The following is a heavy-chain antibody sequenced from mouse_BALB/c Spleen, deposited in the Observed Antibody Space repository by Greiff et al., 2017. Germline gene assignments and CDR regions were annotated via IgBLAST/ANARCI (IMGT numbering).Heavy chain of an antibody. CDR1: GFTFSDYG. Sequence: EVKLVESGGGLAQPGGSRKFSCAASGFTFSDYGMAWVRQAPGKGPEWVAFISNLAYSIYYADTVKGRFTISRENAKNTLYLEMSSLRSEDTAMYYCARYYDLRAMDYWGEGTSVTVSS. J-gene: IGHJ4*01. D-gene: IGHD2-4*01. V-gene: IGHV5-15*02. CDR3: ARYYDLRAMDY. CDR2: ISNLAYSI.